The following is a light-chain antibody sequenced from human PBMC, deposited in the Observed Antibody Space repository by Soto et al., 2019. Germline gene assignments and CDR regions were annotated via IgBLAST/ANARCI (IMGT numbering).Light chain of an antibody. CDR3: QSDDSRWV. J-gene: IGLJ3*02. V-gene: IGLV1-40*01. CDR1: SSNIGAGYD. Sequence: QSVLTQPPSVSGAPGQRVTISCTGSSSNIGAGYDVHWYQQLPGTAPKLLIYGNSNRPSGVPDRFSGSKSGTSASLAITGLQAEDEADYYCQSDDSRWVFGGGTKLTVL. CDR2: GNS.